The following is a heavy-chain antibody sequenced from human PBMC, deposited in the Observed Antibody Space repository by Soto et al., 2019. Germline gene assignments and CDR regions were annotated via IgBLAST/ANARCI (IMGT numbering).Heavy chain of an antibody. CDR3: ARQEDSSSWYGTYYYYYGMDV. D-gene: IGHD6-13*01. Sequence: SETLSLTCTVSGGSISSSSYYWGWIRQPPGKGLEWIGSIYYSGSTYYNPSLKSRVTISVDTSKNQYSLKLSSVTAADTAVYYCARQEDSSSWYGTYYYYYGMDVWGQGTTV. CDR2: IYYSGST. J-gene: IGHJ6*02. CDR1: GGSISSSSYY. V-gene: IGHV4-39*01.